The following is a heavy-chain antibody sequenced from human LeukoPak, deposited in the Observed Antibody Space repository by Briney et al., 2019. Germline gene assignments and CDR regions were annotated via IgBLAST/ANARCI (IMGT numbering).Heavy chain of an antibody. J-gene: IGHJ6*03. CDR2: ISAYNGNT. CDR3: ARGSGGYGSGSYYLFSYYYYMDV. CDR1: GYTFTSYG. V-gene: IGHV1-18*01. D-gene: IGHD3-10*01. Sequence: ASVKVSCKASGYTFTSYGISWVRQAPGQGLEWMGWISAYNGNTNYAQKLQGRVTMTTDTSTSTAYMELRSLRSEDTAVYYCARGSGGYGSGSYYLFSYYYYMDVWGKGTTVTISS.